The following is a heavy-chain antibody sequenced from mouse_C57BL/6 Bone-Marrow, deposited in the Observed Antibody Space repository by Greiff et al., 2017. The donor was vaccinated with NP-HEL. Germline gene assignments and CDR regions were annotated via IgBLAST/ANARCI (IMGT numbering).Heavy chain of an antibody. Sequence: VQRVESGAELARPGASVKLSCKASGYTFTSYGISWVKQRTGQGLEWIGEIYPRSGNTYYNEKFKGKATLTADKSSSTAYMELRSLTSEDSAVYFCAREYYYGRCDWGQGTTLTVSS. J-gene: IGHJ2*01. V-gene: IGHV1-81*01. CDR3: AREYYYGRCD. D-gene: IGHD1-1*01. CDR1: GYTFTSYG. CDR2: IYPRSGNT.